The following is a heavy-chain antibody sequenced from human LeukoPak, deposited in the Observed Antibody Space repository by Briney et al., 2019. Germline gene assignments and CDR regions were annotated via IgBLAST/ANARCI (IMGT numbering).Heavy chain of an antibody. D-gene: IGHD3-22*01. J-gene: IGHJ3*02. CDR2: IYTSGST. Sequence: SQTLSLTCTVSGGSISSGSYYWSWIRQPAGKGLEWIGRIYTSGSTNYNPSLKSRVTISVDTSKNQFSLKLSSVTAADTAVYYCARPSGPYYYDSSGYKLTGAFDIWGQGTMVTVSS. CDR3: ARPSGPYYYDSSGYKLTGAFDI. V-gene: IGHV4-61*02. CDR1: GGSISSGSYY.